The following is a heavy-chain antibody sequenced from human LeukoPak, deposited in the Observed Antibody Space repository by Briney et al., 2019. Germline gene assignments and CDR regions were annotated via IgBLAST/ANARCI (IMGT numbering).Heavy chain of an antibody. J-gene: IGHJ4*02. CDR1: GYTFTGYY. Sequence: ASVKVSCKASGYTFTGYYMHWVRQAPGQGLEWMGRINPNSGSTSYAQKFQGRVTMTRDTSTSTVYMELSSLRSEDTAVYYCARGDGSWYFDYWGQGTLVTVSS. CDR3: ARGDGSWYFDY. CDR2: INPNSGST. D-gene: IGHD1-26*01. V-gene: IGHV1-46*01.